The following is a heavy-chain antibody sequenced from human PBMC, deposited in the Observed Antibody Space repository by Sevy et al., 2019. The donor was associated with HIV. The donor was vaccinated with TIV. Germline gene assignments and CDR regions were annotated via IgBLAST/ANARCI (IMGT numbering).Heavy chain of an antibody. CDR1: GGTFSSYA. Sequence: ASVKVSCKASGGTFSSYAISWVRQAPGQGLEWMGGIIPIFGTANYSQKFQGRVTITADESTSTAYMELSSLRSEDTAAHYCASQRITMVQGAYYYYYGMDVWGQGTTVTVSS. CDR3: ASQRITMVQGAYYYYYGMDV. J-gene: IGHJ6*02. V-gene: IGHV1-69*13. D-gene: IGHD3-10*01. CDR2: IIPIFGTA.